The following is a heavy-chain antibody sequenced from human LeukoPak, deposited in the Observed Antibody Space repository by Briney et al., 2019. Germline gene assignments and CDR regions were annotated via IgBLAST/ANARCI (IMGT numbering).Heavy chain of an antibody. CDR2: IYYSVST. J-gene: IGHJ3*02. CDR3: ARLTIRDDAFDI. Sequence: SETLSLTCTVSGGSISNYYWSWIRQPPGKGLEWIGYIYYSVSTNYNPSLKSRVSISIDTSKNQFSLKLTSVTAADTAVYYCARLTIRDDAFDIWGQGTMVTVSS. V-gene: IGHV4-59*12. D-gene: IGHD3-10*01. CDR1: GGSISNYY.